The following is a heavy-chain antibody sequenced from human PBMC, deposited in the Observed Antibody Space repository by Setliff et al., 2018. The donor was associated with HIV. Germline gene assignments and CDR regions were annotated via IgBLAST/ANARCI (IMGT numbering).Heavy chain of an antibody. J-gene: IGHJ4*02. D-gene: IGHD1-7*01. CDR1: GGSISSYY. V-gene: IGHV4-4*09. CDR2: IYTSGST. CDR3: ARHGTWNSQRFHFDY. Sequence: SETLSLTCTVSGGSISSYYWSWIRQPPGKGLEWIGYIYTSGSTNYNPSLKSRVTVSVDKSKNQFSLKLNSVTAADTAVYYCARHGTWNSQRFHFDYWGQGTPVTVSS.